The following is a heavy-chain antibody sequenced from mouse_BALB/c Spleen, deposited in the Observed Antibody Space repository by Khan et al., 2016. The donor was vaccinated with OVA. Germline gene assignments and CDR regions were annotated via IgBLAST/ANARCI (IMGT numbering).Heavy chain of an antibody. Sequence: QVQLQQFGPELKKPGETVKISCKASGYTFTNNGMNWVKQAPGKGLKWMGWINTYTGEPTYAGDFKGRFAFSLETSASTAYLQINNLKNEDTATYFCARVGYSGTMDYWGQGTSVTVSS. V-gene: IGHV9-3-1*01. CDR1: GYTFTNNG. J-gene: IGHJ4*01. CDR2: INTYTGEP. D-gene: IGHD2-14*01. CDR3: ARVGYSGTMDY.